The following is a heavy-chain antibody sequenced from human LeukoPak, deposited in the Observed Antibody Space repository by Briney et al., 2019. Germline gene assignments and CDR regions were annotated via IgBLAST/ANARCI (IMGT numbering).Heavy chain of an antibody. Sequence: VASVKVSCKASSYTFTNYAFTWVRQAPGQGLEWMGWISAYNGNTNYAQKLQGRVTMTTDTSTSTAYMELRSLRSDDTAVYYCARVFGAMETGYNDYWGHGTPVTVSS. CDR3: ARVFGAMETGYNDY. CDR1: SYTFTNYA. V-gene: IGHV1-18*01. J-gene: IGHJ4*01. D-gene: IGHD3-16*01. CDR2: ISAYNGNT.